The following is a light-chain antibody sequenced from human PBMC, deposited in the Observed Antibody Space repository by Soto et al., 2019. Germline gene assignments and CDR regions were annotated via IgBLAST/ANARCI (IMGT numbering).Light chain of an antibody. CDR3: QQYGGSPWT. J-gene: IGKJ1*01. CDR2: GAS. Sequence: EIVLTQSPGTLSLSPGERATLSCRASQSVSSNYLAWYQQKPGQAPRPLIYGASSRATGITDRFSGSGAGTDVTLTISRLESEDSAVYYCQQYGGSPWTFGQGIKVEIK. V-gene: IGKV3-20*01. CDR1: QSVSSNY.